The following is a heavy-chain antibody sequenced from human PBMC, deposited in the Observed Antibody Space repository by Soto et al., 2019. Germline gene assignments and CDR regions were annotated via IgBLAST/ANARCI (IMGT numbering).Heavy chain of an antibody. CDR2: IYWDDDK. J-gene: IGHJ4*02. D-gene: IGHD1-1*01. Sequence: VSGPTLVNPTETLTLTCTFSGFSLSSRGVGVGWIRQPPGKALEWLAFIYWDDDKRYRPSLKTRLTITKDTPKNQVVLTLANLDPVDTATYFCAHSRQLGSRYDYWGQGTQVTVSS. CDR1: GFSLSSRGVG. V-gene: IGHV2-5*02. CDR3: AHSRQLGSRYDY.